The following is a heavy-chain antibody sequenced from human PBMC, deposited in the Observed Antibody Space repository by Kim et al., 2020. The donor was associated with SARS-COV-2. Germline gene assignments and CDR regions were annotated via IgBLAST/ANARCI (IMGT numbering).Heavy chain of an antibody. CDR3: AFVAVTDAFDS. Sequence: YMHYADSVKGRFTVSRDNAKNSLYLLMNSLGVEDTAVYYWAFVAVTDAFDSWGQGTLVTVSS. D-gene: IGHD6-19*01. CDR2: YM. V-gene: IGHV3-21*01. J-gene: IGHJ4*02.